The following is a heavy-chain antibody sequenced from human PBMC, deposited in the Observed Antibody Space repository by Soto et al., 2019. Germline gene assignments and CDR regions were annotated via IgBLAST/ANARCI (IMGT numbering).Heavy chain of an antibody. V-gene: IGHV3-23*01. CDR1: GFTFSNYG. CDR2: ISGSGGRS. CDR3: AKAYFVWSSEQPYYFDY. D-gene: IGHD3-16*01. J-gene: IGHJ4*02. Sequence: GGSLRLSCAASGFTFSNYGMTWVRQGPGKGLEWVSGISGSGGRSYYADSVKGRFTISRDNSKSTLYLQMNSLRAEDTAVYYCAKAYFVWSSEQPYYFDYWGQGTLVTAPQ.